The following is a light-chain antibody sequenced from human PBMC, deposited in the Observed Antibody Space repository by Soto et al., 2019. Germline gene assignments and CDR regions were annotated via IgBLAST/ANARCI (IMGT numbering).Light chain of an antibody. CDR3: SSYTSSATRV. J-gene: IGLJ2*01. Sequence: QAVVTQPASVSGSPGQSITISCTGTSRDVGAYKFVSWYQQLPGKAPKLLIYEVSNRPSGVSNRFSGSKSGNTASLTISGLQSEDEADYYCSSYTSSATRVFGRGTKLTVL. CDR1: SRDVGAYKF. CDR2: EVS. V-gene: IGLV2-14*01.